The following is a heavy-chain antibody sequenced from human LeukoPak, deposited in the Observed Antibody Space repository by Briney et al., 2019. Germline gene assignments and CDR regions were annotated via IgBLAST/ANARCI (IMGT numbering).Heavy chain of an antibody. CDR2: IKQDGSEK. J-gene: IGHJ4*02. CDR3: ARDTRTFDY. CDR1: GFTFSSYR. D-gene: IGHD1-26*01. Sequence: PGGSLRLSCAASGFTFSSYRMNWVRQAPGKGLEWVANIKQDGSEKYYVDSVKGRFTISRDNAKNSLFLRMNSLRAEDTAVYYCARDTRTFDYWGQGTLVTVSS. V-gene: IGHV3-7*01.